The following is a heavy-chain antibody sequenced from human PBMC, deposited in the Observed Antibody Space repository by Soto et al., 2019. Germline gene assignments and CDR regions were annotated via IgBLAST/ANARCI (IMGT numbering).Heavy chain of an antibody. J-gene: IGHJ4*02. CDR1: GFSLSTSGVG. CDR2: IYWDDAK. Sequence: QNTLKESGPTLVKPTQTLTLTCTFSGFSLSTSGVGVGWIRQPPGKALEWLALIYWDDAKHYSPSLKSRLTITKDTSKNQVVLIMTNMDPVDTATYYCAHKGGGDRILDYWGQGTLVTVSS. CDR3: AHKGGGDRILDY. V-gene: IGHV2-5*02. D-gene: IGHD3-16*01.